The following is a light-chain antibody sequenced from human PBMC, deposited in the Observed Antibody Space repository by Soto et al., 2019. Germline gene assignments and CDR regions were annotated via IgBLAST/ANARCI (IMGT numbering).Light chain of an antibody. CDR1: QSVSSSY. CDR2: GAS. Sequence: EIVLTQSPGTLSLSPGERATLSCRASQSVSSSYLAWYQQKPGQAPRLLIYGASSRATGIPDRFSGSGSGRDFTRTISRLEHEDFAVFYCQQYGSSPNTFGQGTKLEIK. V-gene: IGKV3-20*01. J-gene: IGKJ2*01. CDR3: QQYGSSPNT.